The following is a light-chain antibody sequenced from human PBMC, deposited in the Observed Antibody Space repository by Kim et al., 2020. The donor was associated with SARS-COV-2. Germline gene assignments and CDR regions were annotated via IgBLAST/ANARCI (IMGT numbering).Light chain of an antibody. CDR1: SSNIGAGYD. CDR2: DNS. Sequence: QRVTISCTGSSSNIGAGYDVHWYQQLPGTAPKLLIYDNSNRPSGVPDRFSGSKSGTSASLAITGLQAEDEADYYCQSYDSSLSGPVFGGGTQLTVL. CDR3: QSYDSSLSGPV. V-gene: IGLV1-40*01. J-gene: IGLJ2*01.